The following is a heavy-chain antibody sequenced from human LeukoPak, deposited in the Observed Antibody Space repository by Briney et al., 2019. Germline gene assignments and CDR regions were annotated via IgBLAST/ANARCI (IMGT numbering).Heavy chain of an antibody. CDR3: ARSPSMVRGVHDY. J-gene: IGHJ4*02. V-gene: IGHV4-31*03. CDR2: IYYSGST. D-gene: IGHD3-10*01. Sequence: LSLTCTVSGGSISSGGYYWSWIRQHPGKGLEWIGYIYYSGSTYYNPSLKSRVTISVDTSKNQFSLKLSSVTAADTAVYYCARSPSMVRGVHDYWGQGTLVTVSS. CDR1: GGSISSGGYY.